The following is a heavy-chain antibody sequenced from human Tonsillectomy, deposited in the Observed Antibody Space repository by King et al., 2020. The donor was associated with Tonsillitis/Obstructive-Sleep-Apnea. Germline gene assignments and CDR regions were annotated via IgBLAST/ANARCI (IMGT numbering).Heavy chain of an antibody. D-gene: IGHD3-22*01. Sequence: VQLVESGGGLVQPGRSLRLSCTASGFTFGDYAMSWFRQAPGKGLAWVGFIRSKAYGGTTEYAASVKGRFTISRDDSKSIAYLQMNSLKNEDTAVYYCTRVAYYYDSSGYEGWFDPWGQGTLVTVSS. CDR1: GFTFGDYA. CDR2: IRSKAYGGTT. V-gene: IGHV3-49*03. J-gene: IGHJ5*02. CDR3: TRVAYYYDSSGYEGWFDP.